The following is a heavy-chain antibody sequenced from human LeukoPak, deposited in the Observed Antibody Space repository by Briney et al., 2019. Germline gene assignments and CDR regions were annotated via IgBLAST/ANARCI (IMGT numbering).Heavy chain of an antibody. CDR3: ARDRADYGGNWGWFDP. CDR1: EFTFSSYE. D-gene: IGHD4-23*01. V-gene: IGHV3-48*03. CDR2: ISSSGDTI. J-gene: IGHJ5*02. Sequence: GGSLRLSCAASEFTFSSYEMNWVRQAPGKGLEWVSYISSSGDTIYYADSVKGRFTISRDNAKNSLYLQLNSLRAEDTAVYYCARDRADYGGNWGWFDPWGQGTLVTVSS.